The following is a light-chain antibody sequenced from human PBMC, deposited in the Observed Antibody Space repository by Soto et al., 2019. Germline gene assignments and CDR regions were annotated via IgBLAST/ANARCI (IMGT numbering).Light chain of an antibody. V-gene: IGKV1-5*01. CDR2: DAS. J-gene: IGKJ1*01. CDR3: QQYNSSPST. Sequence: DIQMTQSPSSLSASVGDRVTITCRASQNINRWLAWYQEKPGKAPKLLIHDASTLESGVPLRFSGSGSGTEFTLTISSLQPDDFATYYCQQYNSSPSTFGQGTKVDIK. CDR1: QNINRW.